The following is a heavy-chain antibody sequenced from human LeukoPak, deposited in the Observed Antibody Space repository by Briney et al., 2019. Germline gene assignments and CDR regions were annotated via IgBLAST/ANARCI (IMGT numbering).Heavy chain of an antibody. J-gene: IGHJ4*02. Sequence: GGSLRLSCAASGFTFSSYSMNWVRQAPGKGLEWVSSISSSSSYIYYADSLKGRFTISRDNAKNSLYLQMNSLRAEDTALYHCARDHYYGSGSYYNDYWGQGTLVTVSS. V-gene: IGHV3-21*04. CDR2: ISSSSSYI. CDR1: GFTFSSYS. CDR3: ARDHYYGSGSYYNDY. D-gene: IGHD3-10*01.